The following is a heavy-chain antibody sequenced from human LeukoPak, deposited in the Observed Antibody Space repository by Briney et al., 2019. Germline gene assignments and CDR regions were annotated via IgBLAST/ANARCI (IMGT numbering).Heavy chain of an antibody. CDR1: GGTFSSYA. J-gene: IGHJ4*02. D-gene: IGHD4-17*01. Sequence: SVKVSCKASGGTFSSYAISWVRQAPGQGLEWMGRIIPILGIANYAQKFQGRVTITADKSTSTAYMELSSLRSEDTAVYYCAGARSVTTPYFDYWGQGTLVTVSS. CDR3: AGARSVTTPYFDY. V-gene: IGHV1-69*04. CDR2: IIPILGIA.